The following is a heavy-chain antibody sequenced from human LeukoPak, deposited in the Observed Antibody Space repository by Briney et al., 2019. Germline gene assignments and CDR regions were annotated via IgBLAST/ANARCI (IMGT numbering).Heavy chain of an antibody. V-gene: IGHV4-59*08. CDR3: ARYKYYDFWSGYYQEYYFDY. J-gene: IGHJ4*02. D-gene: IGHD3-3*01. CDR2: IYYSGST. CDR1: GGSISSYY. Sequence: SETLSLTCTVSGGSISSYYWSWIRQPPGKGLEWIGYIYYSGSTNYNPSLKSRVTISVDTSKNQFSLKLSSVTAADTAVYYCARYKYYDFWSGYYQEYYFDYWGQGTLVTVSS.